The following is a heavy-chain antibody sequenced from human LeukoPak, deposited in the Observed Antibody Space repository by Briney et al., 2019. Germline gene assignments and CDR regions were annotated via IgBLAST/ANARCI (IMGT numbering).Heavy chain of an antibody. Sequence: GGSLRLSCAASGFTFSSYWMSWVRQAPGKGLEWVGRIKSKTDGGTTDYAAPVKGRFTISRDDSKNTLYLQMNSLKTEDTAVYYCTTDSSSWSVPFDYWGQGTLVTVSS. J-gene: IGHJ4*02. CDR1: GFTFSSYW. CDR3: TTDSSSWSVPFDY. CDR2: IKSKTDGGTT. D-gene: IGHD6-13*01. V-gene: IGHV3-15*01.